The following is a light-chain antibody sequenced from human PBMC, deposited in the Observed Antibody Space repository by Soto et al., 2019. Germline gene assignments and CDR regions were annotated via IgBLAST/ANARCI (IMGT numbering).Light chain of an antibody. V-gene: IGLV2-14*01. CDR3: SSYTSSSTLYV. Sequence: QSALTQPASVSGSPGQSITISCTGTSSDVGGYNYVSLYQQHPGKAPKPMIYEVSNRPSGVSNRFSGSKSGNTASLTISGLQAEDEADYYCSSYTSSSTLYVFGTGTKVTVL. CDR1: SSDVGGYNY. CDR2: EVS. J-gene: IGLJ1*01.